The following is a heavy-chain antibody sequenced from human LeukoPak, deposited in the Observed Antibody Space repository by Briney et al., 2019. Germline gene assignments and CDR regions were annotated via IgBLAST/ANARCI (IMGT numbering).Heavy chain of an antibody. V-gene: IGHV1-69*05. CDR2: IIPIFGTA. CDR1: GGTFSSYA. Sequence: ASVKVSCKASGGTFSSYAISWVRQAPGQGLEWMGGIIPIFGTANYAQKFQGRVTITTDESTSTAYMELSSLRSEDTAVYYCARGARGPGGHYYDYVWGSYRYHYFDYWGQGTPVTVSS. J-gene: IGHJ4*02. D-gene: IGHD3-16*02. CDR3: ARGARGPGGHYYDYVWGSYRYHYFDY.